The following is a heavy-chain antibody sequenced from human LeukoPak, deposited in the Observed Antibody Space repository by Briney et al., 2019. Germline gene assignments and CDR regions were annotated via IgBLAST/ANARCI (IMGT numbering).Heavy chain of an antibody. CDR2: IKSKTDGGAT. CDR1: GFTFSNAW. CDR3: TTEAYYYDSGAIKYFDY. J-gene: IGHJ4*02. V-gene: IGHV3-15*01. D-gene: IGHD3-22*01. Sequence: GGSLILSCAASGFTFSNAWMSWVRQAPGKGLEWVGRIKSKTDGGATHYAAPVKGRFTISRDDSKNTLYLQMNSLKTEDTAVYYCTTEAYYYDSGAIKYFDYWGQGTLVTVSS.